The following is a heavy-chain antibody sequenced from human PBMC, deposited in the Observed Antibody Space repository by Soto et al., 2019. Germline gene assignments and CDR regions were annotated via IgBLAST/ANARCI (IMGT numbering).Heavy chain of an antibody. CDR3: SSRHEGIAAADEYFQH. CDR2: ISYDGSNK. V-gene: IGHV3-30-3*01. CDR1: GFTFSSYA. Sequence: QVQLVESGGGVVQPGRSLRLSCAASGFTFSSYAMHWVRQAPGKGLEWVAVISYDGSNKYYADSVKGRFTISRENSKNTLYLQMNILRAEDTAVYYCSSRHEGIAAADEYFQHWGQGTLVTVSS. J-gene: IGHJ1*01. D-gene: IGHD6-13*01.